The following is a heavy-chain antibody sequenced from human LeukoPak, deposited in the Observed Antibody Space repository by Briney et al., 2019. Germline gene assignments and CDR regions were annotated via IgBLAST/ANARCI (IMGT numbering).Heavy chain of an antibody. J-gene: IGHJ3*02. CDR1: GGSISSGGYY. V-gene: IGHV4-30-2*01. Sequence: SETLSLTCTVSGGSISSGGYYWSWIRQPPGKGLEWIGYIYHSGSTYYNPSLKSRVTISVDRSKNQFSLKLSSVTAADTAVYYCARAFSSSSAFDIWGQGTMVTVS. CDR3: ARAFSSSSAFDI. D-gene: IGHD6-6*01. CDR2: IYHSGST.